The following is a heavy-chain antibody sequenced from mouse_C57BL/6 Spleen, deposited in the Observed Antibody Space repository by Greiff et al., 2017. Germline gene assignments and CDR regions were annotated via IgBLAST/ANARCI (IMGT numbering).Heavy chain of an antibody. CDR1: GYAFSSSW. CDR2: IYPGDGDT. D-gene: IGHD2-4*01. Sequence: VQLQESGPELVKPGASVKISCKASGYAFSSSWMNWVKQRPGTGLEWIGRIYPGDGDTNYNGKFKGKATLTADKSSSTAYMQLSSLTSEDSAVYFCARNYEYSRYFDVWGTGTTVTVSS. CDR3: ARNYEYSRYFDV. V-gene: IGHV1-82*01. J-gene: IGHJ1*03.